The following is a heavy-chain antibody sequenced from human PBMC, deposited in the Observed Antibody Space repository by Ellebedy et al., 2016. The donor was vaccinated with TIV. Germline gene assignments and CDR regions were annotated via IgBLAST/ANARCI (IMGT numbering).Heavy chain of an antibody. CDR3: ARGLITFGGVIAKDFDY. CDR1: GYTFTSYY. CDR2: INPSGGST. J-gene: IGHJ4*02. V-gene: IGHV1-46*04. D-gene: IGHD3-16*02. Sequence: AASVKVSCKASGYTFTSYYMHWVRQAPGQGLEWMGIINPSGGSTSYAQKLQGRVTMTRDTSTSTVYMELSSLRSEDTAVYYCARGLITFGGVIAKDFDYWGQGTLVTVSS.